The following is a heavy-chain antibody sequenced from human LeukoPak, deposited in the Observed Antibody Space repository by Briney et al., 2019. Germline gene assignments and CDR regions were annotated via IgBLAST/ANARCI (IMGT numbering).Heavy chain of an antibody. CDR1: GGSVSSGSYY. CDR3: ARQGVGFRSLRYFDWSGDY. V-gene: IGHV4-61*01. D-gene: IGHD3-9*01. Sequence: SETLSLTCTVSGGSVSSGSYYWNWIRQPPGKGLEWIGYIYYSGSTNYNPSLKSRVTISVDTSKNQFSLKLSSVTAADTAVYYCARQGVGFRSLRYFDWSGDYWGQGTLVTVSS. CDR2: IYYSGST. J-gene: IGHJ4*02.